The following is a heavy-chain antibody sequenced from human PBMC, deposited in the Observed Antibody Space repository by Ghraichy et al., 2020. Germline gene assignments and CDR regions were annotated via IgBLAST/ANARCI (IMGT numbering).Heavy chain of an antibody. D-gene: IGHD1-1*01. CDR3: TRDNDGLLAY. CDR1: GYSLSDFY. J-gene: IGHJ4*02. Sequence: AAVKVSCKASGYSLSDFYVHWVRQAPGQGLVWMGWIDPRTGFSRFAQKFQGRVTMTRDTSISTVYMELNTLRSDDTAVYYCTRDNDGLLAYWGPGTLATVSS. V-gene: IGHV1-2*02. CDR2: IDPRTGFS.